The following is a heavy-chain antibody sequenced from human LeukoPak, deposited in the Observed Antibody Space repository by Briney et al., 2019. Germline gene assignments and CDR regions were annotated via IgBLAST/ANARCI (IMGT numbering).Heavy chain of an antibody. CDR3: ASTNYGDYDHFCLDP. D-gene: IGHD4-17*01. Sequence: KPSETLSLTCTVSGGSISSYYWSWIRQPPGKGLEWIGYIYYSGSTNYNPSLKSRVTISVDTSKNQFSLKLSSVTAADTAVYYCASTNYGDYDHFCLDPWGQGTLVTVSS. V-gene: IGHV4-59*08. J-gene: IGHJ5*02. CDR2: IYYSGST. CDR1: GGSISSYY.